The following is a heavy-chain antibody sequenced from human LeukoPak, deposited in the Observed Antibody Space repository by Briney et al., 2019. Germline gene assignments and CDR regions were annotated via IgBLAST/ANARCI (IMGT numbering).Heavy chain of an antibody. J-gene: IGHJ4*02. V-gene: IGHV4-34*01. CDR1: GGSFSGYY. CDR2: INHSGST. D-gene: IGHD5-18*01. Sequence: PSETLSLICAVYGGSFSGYYWSWLRQPPGKGLEWLGEINHSGSTNYYPSLKSRVTISVDTSKSQYALELSSVTAADRAVYYCARGWIQLWFRYWGQGTLVTVSS. CDR3: ARGWIQLWFRY.